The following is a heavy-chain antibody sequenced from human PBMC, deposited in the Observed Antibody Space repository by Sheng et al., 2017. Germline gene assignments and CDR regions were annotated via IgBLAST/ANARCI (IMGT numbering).Heavy chain of an antibody. CDR1: GGSISSGGYY. D-gene: IGHD4-17*01. J-gene: IGHJ5*02. CDR3: ATSTVTTTNGRYNWFDP. Sequence: QVQLQESVPGLVKPSQTLSLTCAVSGGSISSGGYYWSWIRQHPGKGLEWIGYIYYSGSTYYNPSLKSRVTISVDTSKNQFSLKLSSVTAADTAVYYCATSTVTTTNGRYNWFDPWGQGTLVTVSS. V-gene: IGHV4-31*11. CDR2: IYYSGST.